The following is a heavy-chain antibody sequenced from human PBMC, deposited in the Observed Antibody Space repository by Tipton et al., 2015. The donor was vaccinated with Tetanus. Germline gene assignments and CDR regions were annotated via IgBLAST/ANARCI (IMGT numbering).Heavy chain of an antibody. CDR1: GFTFSSYS. J-gene: IGHJ5*02. Sequence: SLRLSCAASGFTFSSYSMNWVRQAPGKGLEWVSSISSSSSYIYYADSVKGRFTISRDNAKNSLYLQMNSLRAEDTAVYYCARDGWDSSGYYDNWFGPWGQGTLVTVSS. CDR2: ISSSSSYI. V-gene: IGHV3-21*01. CDR3: ARDGWDSSGYYDNWFGP. D-gene: IGHD3-22*01.